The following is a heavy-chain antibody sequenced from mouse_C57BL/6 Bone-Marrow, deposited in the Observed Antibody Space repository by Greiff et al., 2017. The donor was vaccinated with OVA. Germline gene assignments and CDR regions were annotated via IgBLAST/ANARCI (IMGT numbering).Heavy chain of an antibody. J-gene: IGHJ1*03. CDR2: IYPRSGNT. CDR1: GYTFTSYG. V-gene: IGHV1-81*01. D-gene: IGHD1-1*01. Sequence: QVQLQQSGAELARPGASVKLSCKASGYTFTSYGISWVKQRTGQGLEWIGEIYPRSGNTYYNEKFKGKATLTADKSSSTAYMELRSLTSEDSAVYVCARMGLLRDHWYFDVWGTGTTVTVSS. CDR3: ARMGLLRDHWYFDV.